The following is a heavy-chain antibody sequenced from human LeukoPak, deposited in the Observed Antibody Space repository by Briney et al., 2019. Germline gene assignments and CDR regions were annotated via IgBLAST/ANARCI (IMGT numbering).Heavy chain of an antibody. D-gene: IGHD6-6*01. Sequence: GGSLRLSCAASGFTFSSYAMHWVRQAPGKGLEYVSAISSNGGSTYYANSVKGGFTISRDNSKNTLYLQMGSLRAEDMAVYYCARDHRSSWSFDYWGQGTLVTVSS. J-gene: IGHJ4*02. V-gene: IGHV3-64*01. CDR1: GFTFSSYA. CDR2: ISSNGGST. CDR3: ARDHRSSWSFDY.